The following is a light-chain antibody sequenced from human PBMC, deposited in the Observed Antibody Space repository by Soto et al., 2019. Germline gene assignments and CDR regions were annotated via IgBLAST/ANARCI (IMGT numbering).Light chain of an antibody. V-gene: IGKV1-39*01. CDR3: QQTYSVPQT. Sequence: DIQMTQSPSSLSASVGDRVTITCRASQTISNYLNWYQQKPGKAPVLLIFAASSLQSGVPSRFSGSRSGRNFTLAISSLQPADSAIYYCQQTYSVPQTFGRGTKVDIK. CDR1: QTISNY. CDR2: AAS. J-gene: IGKJ1*01.